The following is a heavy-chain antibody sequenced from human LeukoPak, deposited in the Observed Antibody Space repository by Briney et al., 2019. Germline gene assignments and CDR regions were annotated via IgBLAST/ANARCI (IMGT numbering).Heavy chain of an antibody. Sequence: PGGSLRLSCAASGFTFSNAWMSWVRQAPGKGLEWVANIKQDGSEKYYVDSVKGRFTISRDNAKNSLYLQMNSLRAEDTAVYCCARVPPNTVTTLQYFDYWGQGTLVTVSS. J-gene: IGHJ4*02. V-gene: IGHV3-7*01. CDR2: IKQDGSEK. CDR3: ARVPPNTVTTLQYFDY. D-gene: IGHD4-17*01. CDR1: GFTFSNAW.